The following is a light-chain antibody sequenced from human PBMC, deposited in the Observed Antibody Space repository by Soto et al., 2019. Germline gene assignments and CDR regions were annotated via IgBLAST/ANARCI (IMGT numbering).Light chain of an antibody. CDR1: QAISNY. Sequence: DIQMTQSPSSLSASVGDRVTITCRASQAISNYLNWYQQKPGKARALLIYEGSQLETGVPSRFSGSGSGTDFTFAINNLQPEDIGTYYCQQYDNVPLTFGGGTKVEIK. V-gene: IGKV1-33*01. J-gene: IGKJ4*01. CDR3: QQYDNVPLT. CDR2: EGS.